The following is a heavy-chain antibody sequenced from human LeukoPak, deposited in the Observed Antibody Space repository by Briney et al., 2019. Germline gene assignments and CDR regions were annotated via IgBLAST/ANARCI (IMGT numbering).Heavy chain of an antibody. D-gene: IGHD3-22*01. CDR3: ARGPEGDYYDSSGYYPPNWFDP. J-gene: IGHJ5*02. Sequence: LGESLKISCKGSGYSFTSYWIGWVRQMPGKGLEWMGIIHPGDSDTRYSPSFQGQVTISADKSISTAYLQWSSLKASDTAMYYCARGPEGDYYDSSGYYPPNWFDPWGQGTLVTVSS. CDR2: IHPGDSDT. V-gene: IGHV5-51*01. CDR1: GYSFTSYW.